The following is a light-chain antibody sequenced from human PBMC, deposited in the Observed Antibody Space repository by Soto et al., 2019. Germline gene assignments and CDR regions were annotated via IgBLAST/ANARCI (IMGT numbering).Light chain of an antibody. Sequence: DLHMTQAPSTLSGSVGDRFTITCLASQTISSWLAWYQQKPGKAPKLLIYKASTLKSGVPSRFSGSGSGTEFTLTISSLQPDDFATYYCQHYNSYSEAFGQGTKVEIK. V-gene: IGKV1-5*03. CDR2: KAS. CDR1: QTISSW. CDR3: QHYNSYSEA. J-gene: IGKJ1*01.